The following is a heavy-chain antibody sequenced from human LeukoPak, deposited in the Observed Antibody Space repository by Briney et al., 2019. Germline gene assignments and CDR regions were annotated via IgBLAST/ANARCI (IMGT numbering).Heavy chain of an antibody. CDR3: ARVYGFYGMDV. J-gene: IGHJ6*02. CDR1: EFIFSTYW. D-gene: IGHD5-24*01. V-gene: IGHV3-7*01. CDR2: IKRDGSEK. Sequence: PGGSLRLSCAASEFIFSTYWMSWVRQAPGKGLEWVANIKRDGSEKYYVDSVKGRFTISRDNAKNSLYLQMNSLRAEDTAVYYCARVYGFYGMDVWGQGTTVTVS.